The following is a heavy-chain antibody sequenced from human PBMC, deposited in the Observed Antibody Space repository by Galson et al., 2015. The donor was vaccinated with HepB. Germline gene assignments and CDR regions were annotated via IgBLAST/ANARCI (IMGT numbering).Heavy chain of an antibody. V-gene: IGHV5-10-1*01. CDR1: GYSFTSYW. D-gene: IGHD3-22*01. CDR3: ARRHYYDSSGRDDAFDI. J-gene: IGHJ3*02. Sequence: QSGAEVKKPGESLRISCKGSGYSFTSYWISWVRQMPGKGLEWMGRIDPSDSYTNYSPSFQGHVTISADKSISTAYLQWSSLRASDTAMYYCARRHYYDSSGRDDAFDIWGQGTMVTVSS. CDR2: IDPSDSYT.